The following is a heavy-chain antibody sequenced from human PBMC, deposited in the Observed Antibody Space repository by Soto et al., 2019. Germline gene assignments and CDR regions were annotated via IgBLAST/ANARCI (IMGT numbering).Heavy chain of an antibody. J-gene: IGHJ6*02. CDR3: ARVVGSTSCPGCGGMDV. CDR1: GYTFTSYG. D-gene: IGHD2-2*01. CDR2: ISAYNGNT. V-gene: IGHV1-18*04. Sequence: GASVKVSCKASGYTFTSYGISWLRQSAGQGLEWMGWISAYNGNTNYAQKLQGRVTMTTDTSTSTAYMELRSLRSDDTAVYYCARVVGSTSCPGCGGMDVWGQGTTVTVSS.